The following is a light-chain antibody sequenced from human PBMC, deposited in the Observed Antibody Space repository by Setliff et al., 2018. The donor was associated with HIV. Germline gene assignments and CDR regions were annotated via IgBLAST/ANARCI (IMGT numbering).Light chain of an antibody. CDR1: SSDVGTYDY. J-gene: IGLJ1*01. Sequence: QSVLTQPASVSGSPGQSITISCTGSSSDVGTYDYVSWYQQHPGKAPKPLIYDVSERPSGVSRHFSGSESGNTASLTISGLQVEDEGDYYCASYTGTSTPYVFGSGTKVTVL. V-gene: IGLV2-14*03. CDR3: ASYTGTSTPYV. CDR2: DVS.